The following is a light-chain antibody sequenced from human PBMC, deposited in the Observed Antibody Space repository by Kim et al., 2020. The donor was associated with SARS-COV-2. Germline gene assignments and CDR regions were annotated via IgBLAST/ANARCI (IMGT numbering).Light chain of an antibody. V-gene: IGLV2-14*03. CDR1: NSNVGRYNY. CDR2: DVS. Sequence: QSVLTQPASVSGSPGQSITISCTGTNSNVGRYNYVSWYQQHPGKAPKLIIYDVSKRPSGVSNRFSGSKSGNTASLTISGLQAEDEADYYCNSYTTSSTWVFGGGTQLTVL. J-gene: IGLJ3*02. CDR3: NSYTTSSTWV.